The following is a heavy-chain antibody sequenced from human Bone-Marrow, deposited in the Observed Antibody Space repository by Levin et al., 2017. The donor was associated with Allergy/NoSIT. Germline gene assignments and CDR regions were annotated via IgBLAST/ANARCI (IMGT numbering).Heavy chain of an antibody. CDR2: INPNSGGT. CDR1: GYTFTGYY. Sequence: GESLKISCKASGYTFTGYYMHWVRQAPGQGLEWMGWINPNSGGTNYAQKFQGRVTMTRDTSISTAYMELSRLRSDDTAVYYCARYSNPHYFDYWGQGTLVTVSS. D-gene: IGHD4-11*01. J-gene: IGHJ4*02. CDR3: ARYSNPHYFDY. V-gene: IGHV1-2*02.